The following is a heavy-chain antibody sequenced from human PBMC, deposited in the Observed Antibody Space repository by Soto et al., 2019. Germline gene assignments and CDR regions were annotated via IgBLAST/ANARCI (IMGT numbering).Heavy chain of an antibody. V-gene: IGHV3-30-3*01. CDR1: GFAFSSYA. CDR3: ARDLFGSGD. D-gene: IGHD3-10*01. Sequence: QVQLVESGGGVVQPGRSLRLSCAASGFAFSSYAMHWVRQAPGKGLEWVAVISYDGSNKYYADSVKGRFTISRDNSKNTLYLQMNSLRAEGTVVYYCARDLFGSGDCGQGTLVTVSS. CDR2: ISYDGSNK. J-gene: IGHJ4*02.